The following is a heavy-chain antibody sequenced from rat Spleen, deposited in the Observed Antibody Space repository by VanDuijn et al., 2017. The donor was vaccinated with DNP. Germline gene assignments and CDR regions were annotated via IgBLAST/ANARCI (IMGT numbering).Heavy chain of an antibody. J-gene: IGHJ2*01. D-gene: IGHD4-3*01. CDR3: VRWNSGHFDY. CDR2: IGSPAYAP. Sequence: EVQLVESGGGLVQPGRSLKLSCAASGFTFSAYYMAWVRQAPAKGLEWVAYIGSPAYAPYHGDSVKGRFTISRDNAKSTLYLQMNSRRSEDMATYYCVRWNSGHFDYWGQGVMVTVSS. CDR1: GFTFSAYY. V-gene: IGHV5-22*01.